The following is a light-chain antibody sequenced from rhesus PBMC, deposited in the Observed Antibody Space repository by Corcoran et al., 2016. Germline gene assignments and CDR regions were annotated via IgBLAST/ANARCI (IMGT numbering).Light chain of an antibody. CDR2: AAS. CDR3: LQDYTTPLT. CDR1: QGINKE. V-gene: IGKV1-94*01. J-gene: IGKJ4*01. Sequence: DIQMTQSPSSLSASVGDRVTVTCRASQGINKELSWNQQKPGKAPTLLIYAASSLPTGVSSRFSGSGSGKDYTLTISSRQPEDVATYYCLQDYTTPLTFGGGTKGEIK.